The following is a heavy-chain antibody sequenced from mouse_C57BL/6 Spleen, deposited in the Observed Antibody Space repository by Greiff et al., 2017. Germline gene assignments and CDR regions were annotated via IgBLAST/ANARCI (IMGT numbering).Heavy chain of an antibody. CDR2: IDPEAGDT. CDR3: ATTYYESSPHWYFDV. D-gene: IGHD1-1*01. V-gene: IGHV14-2*01. J-gene: IGHJ1*03. Sequence: EVQLQESGAELVKPGASVKLSCTASGFNIKDYYMHWVKQRTEQGLEWIGRIDPEAGDTTYDPNFKGKATITADTSSNTADLQLSSLTAEDTAVYYCATTYYESSPHWYFDVWGTGTTVTVSS. CDR1: GFNIKDYY.